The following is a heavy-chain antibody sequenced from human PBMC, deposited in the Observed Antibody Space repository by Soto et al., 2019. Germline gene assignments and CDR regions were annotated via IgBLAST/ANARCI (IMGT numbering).Heavy chain of an antibody. CDR2: IDWDDDK. J-gene: IGHJ4*02. CDR1: GFSLSTSGMC. CDR3: AQRPSGWYLFEY. V-gene: IGHV2-70*12. Sequence: GSGPTLVNPTQTLTLTCTFSGFSLSTSGMCVSWIRQPPGKALEWLALIDWDDDKYYSTSLKTRLTISKDTSKNQVVLTMTNMDPVVTATYYCAQRPSGWYLFEYWGQGTLVTVSS. D-gene: IGHD6-19*01.